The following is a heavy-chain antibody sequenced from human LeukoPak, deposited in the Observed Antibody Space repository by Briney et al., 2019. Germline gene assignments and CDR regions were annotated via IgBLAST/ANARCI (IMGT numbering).Heavy chain of an antibody. CDR3: ARDLGGSYYPYYFDY. CDR1: GGSISTYY. CDR2: IYTSGST. D-gene: IGHD1-26*01. V-gene: IGHV4-4*07. J-gene: IGHJ4*02. Sequence: SETLSLTCTVSGGSISTYYWSWIRQPAGKGLEWIGRIYTSGSTNYNPSLKSRVTMSLDTSKNQFSLKLSSVTAADTAVYDCARDLGGSYYPYYFDYWGQGTLVTVSS.